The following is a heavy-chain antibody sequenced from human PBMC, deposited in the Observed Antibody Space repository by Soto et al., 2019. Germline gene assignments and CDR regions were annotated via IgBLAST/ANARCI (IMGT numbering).Heavy chain of an antibody. V-gene: IGHV3-74*01. J-gene: IGHJ4*02. D-gene: IGHD1-26*01. CDR2: IDHDGPT. Sequence: EVQLVESGGGLVQPGGSLRLSCAGSGFTFSHDWMHWVLQAPGKGLEWVSRIDHDGPTDYADSVRGRFTISRDNAENTLYLQMNSLRPEDKAVYYCVRNSHGDYWGQGTLVTVSS. CDR3: VRNSHGDY. CDR1: GFTFSHDW.